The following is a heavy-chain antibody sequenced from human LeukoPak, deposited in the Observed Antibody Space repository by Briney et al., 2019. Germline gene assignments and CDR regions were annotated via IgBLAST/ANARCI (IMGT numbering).Heavy chain of an antibody. V-gene: IGHV1-3*01. D-gene: IGHD5-18*01. CDR2: NNAGNGNT. CDR1: GYTFTSYA. CDR3: AADPRPVERGYSNGASFDY. J-gene: IGHJ4*02. Sequence: GASVKVSCKASGYTFTSYAMHWVRQAPGQRLEWMGWNNAGNGNTKYSQKFQGRVTITRDMSTSTAYMELSSLRSEDTAVYYCAADPRPVERGYSNGASFDYWGQGTLVTVSS.